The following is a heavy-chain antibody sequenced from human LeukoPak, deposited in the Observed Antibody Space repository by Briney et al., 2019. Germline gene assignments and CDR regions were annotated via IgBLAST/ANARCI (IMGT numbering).Heavy chain of an antibody. D-gene: IGHD2-15*01. V-gene: IGHV4-34*01. CDR3: ARGRGSTYYYYYYMDV. Sequence: SETLSLTCAVYGGSFSGYYWSWIRQPPGKGLEWIEEINHSGSTNYNPSLKSRVTISVDRSKNQFSLKLSSVTAADTAVYYCARGRGSTYYYYYYMDVWGKGTTVTVSS. CDR2: INHSGST. CDR1: GGSFSGYY. J-gene: IGHJ6*03.